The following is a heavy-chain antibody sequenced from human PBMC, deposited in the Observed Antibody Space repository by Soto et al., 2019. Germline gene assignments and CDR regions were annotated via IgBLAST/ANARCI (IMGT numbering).Heavy chain of an antibody. CDR3: ARASGSACWFDA. D-gene: IGHD1-26*01. Sequence: ASVKVSSKAPGYTSASYGIRWWRQAHGQGLEWMGWISAYNGNTNYAQKLQGRVTMTTDTSTSTAYMELGGLRSDDTAVYSCARASGSACWFDAWG. CDR1: GYTSASYG. V-gene: IGHV1-18*01. CDR2: ISAYNGNT. J-gene: IGHJ5*01.